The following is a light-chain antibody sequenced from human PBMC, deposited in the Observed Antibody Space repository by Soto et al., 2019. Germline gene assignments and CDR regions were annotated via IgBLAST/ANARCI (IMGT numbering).Light chain of an antibody. V-gene: IGLV1-40*01. CDR2: GDT. Sequence: QSVLTQPTSVSGAPGQRVTISCTGNSTNIGAGYDVHRYVQFPGTAPKLLIYGDTTRPSGVPDRFSGSKSGTSASLAITGLQAEDEAQYYCQTYDRRLIGVVFGGGTKLTVL. CDR1: STNIGAGYD. J-gene: IGLJ2*01. CDR3: QTYDRRLIGVV.